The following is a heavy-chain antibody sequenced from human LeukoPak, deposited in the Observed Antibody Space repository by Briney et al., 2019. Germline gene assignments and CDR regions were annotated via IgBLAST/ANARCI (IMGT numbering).Heavy chain of an antibody. Sequence: SGPTLVKPTQTLTLTCTFSGFSLTTSGVGVGWIRQPPGKALEWLAVLYWNDDKRYNPSLESRLTITRDTSKRQVVLTMTNMEFVDTATYYCAHRSVAARPSFFWFDPWGQGTLVTVSS. CDR3: AHRSVAARPSFFWFDP. D-gene: IGHD6-6*01. J-gene: IGHJ5*02. CDR2: LYWNDDK. CDR1: GFSLTTSGVG. V-gene: IGHV2-5*01.